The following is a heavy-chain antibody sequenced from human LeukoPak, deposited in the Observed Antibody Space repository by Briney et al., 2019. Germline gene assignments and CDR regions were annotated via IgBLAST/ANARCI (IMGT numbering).Heavy chain of an antibody. Sequence: GGSLRLSCASSGFAPSNDWMHWVRQAPGKGLEWVSRVSTDGSMTGYTDSVKGRFTIYRDNAKRILYLEMNNLRVEDTAVYYCASFGQQWLESYWGQGTLVTVSS. J-gene: IGHJ4*02. V-gene: IGHV3-74*01. CDR1: GFAPSNDW. D-gene: IGHD6-19*01. CDR2: VSTDGSMT. CDR3: ASFGQQWLESY.